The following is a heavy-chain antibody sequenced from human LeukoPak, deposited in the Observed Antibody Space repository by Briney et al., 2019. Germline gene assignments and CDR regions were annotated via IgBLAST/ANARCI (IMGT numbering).Heavy chain of an antibody. D-gene: IGHD3-16*02. CDR1: GFTFSSYS. V-gene: IGHV3-21*01. J-gene: IGHJ4*02. CDR2: ISSSSSYI. Sequence: GGSLRLSCAASGFTFSSYSMTWVRQAPGKGLEWVSSISSSSSYIYYADSVKGRFTISRDNAKNSLYLQMNSLRAEDTAVYYCAREAVPYDYVWGSYRYAGYYFDYWGQGTLVTVSS. CDR3: AREAVPYDYVWGSYRYAGYYFDY.